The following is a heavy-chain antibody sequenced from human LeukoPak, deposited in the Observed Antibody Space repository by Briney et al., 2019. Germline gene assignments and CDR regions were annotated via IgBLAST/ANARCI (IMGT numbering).Heavy chain of an antibody. Sequence: SETLSLTCAVSGGSISSNNYFWGWIRQPPGKGLEWIGSIYDSGSTYYNPSLKSRVTISVDTSKNQFSLKLNSVTAADTAMYYCQSRFLEWLLDYWGQGTLVTVSS. D-gene: IGHD3-3*01. J-gene: IGHJ4*02. V-gene: IGHV4-39*01. CDR2: IYDSGST. CDR1: GGSISSNNYF. CDR3: QSRFLEWLLDY.